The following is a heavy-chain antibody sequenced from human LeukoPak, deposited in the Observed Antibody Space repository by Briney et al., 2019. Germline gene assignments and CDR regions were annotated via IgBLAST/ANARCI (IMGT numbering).Heavy chain of an antibody. CDR3: ARDPPEENYYDNSGYSFYFDY. CDR2: IRSSGSNI. D-gene: IGHD3-22*01. V-gene: IGHV3-11*04. J-gene: IGHJ4*02. CDR1: GFTFSDYY. Sequence: GGSLRLSCAASGFTFSDYYMSWIRQAPGKGLEWVSYIRSSGSNIYYADSVKGRLTISRDKAKNSLYLQINSLRAEDTAVYYCARDPPEENYYDNSGYSFYFDYWGQGTLVTVSS.